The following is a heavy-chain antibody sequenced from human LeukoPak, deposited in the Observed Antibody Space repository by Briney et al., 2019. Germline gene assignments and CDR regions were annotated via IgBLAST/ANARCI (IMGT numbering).Heavy chain of an antibody. CDR3: ARWWGFDP. V-gene: IGHV4-34*01. CDR1: GGSFSGYY. Sequence: SETLSLTCGVYGGSFSGYYWTWIRQPPGKGLEWIGEINDSGTTNYNPSLQSQVTISVDTSKKQFSLKLDSLTAADTAVYYCARWWGFDPWGQGTLVTVSS. CDR2: INDSGTT. J-gene: IGHJ5*02. D-gene: IGHD2-15*01.